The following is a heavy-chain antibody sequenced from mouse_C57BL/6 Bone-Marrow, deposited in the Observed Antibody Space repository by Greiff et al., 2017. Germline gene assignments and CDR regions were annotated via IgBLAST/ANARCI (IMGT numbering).Heavy chain of an antibody. J-gene: IGHJ2*01. CDR2: IDPETGGT. CDR3: TREAFDGYSFFDY. V-gene: IGHV1-15*01. D-gene: IGHD2-3*01. CDR1: GYTFTDYE. Sequence: VQLQESGAELVRPGASVTLSCKASGYTFTDYEMHWVKQTPVHGLEWIGAIDPETGGTAYNQKFKGKAILTADKSSSTAYMELRSLTSEDSAVYYCTREAFDGYSFFDYWGQGTTLTVSS.